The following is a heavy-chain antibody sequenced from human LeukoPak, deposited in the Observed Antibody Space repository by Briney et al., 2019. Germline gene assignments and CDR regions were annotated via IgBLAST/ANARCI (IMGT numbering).Heavy chain of an antibody. Sequence: GSLRLSCAASGFTFSSYAMSWVRQSPGKGLEWIAEIYHNGDVHYNPSLKSRVTMSVDTSKNQFSLKVNSVTAADTATYFCAREVAAGSYRGFDYWGQGTLVTVSS. D-gene: IGHD6-19*01. CDR3: AREVAAGSYRGFDY. V-gene: IGHV4-4*01. CDR2: IYHNGDV. CDR1: GFTFSSYAM. J-gene: IGHJ4*01.